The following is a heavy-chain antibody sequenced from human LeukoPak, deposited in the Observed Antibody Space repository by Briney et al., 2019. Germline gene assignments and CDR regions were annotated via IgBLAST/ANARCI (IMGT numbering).Heavy chain of an antibody. Sequence: GGSVRLSCAASGFSFSSYGMHWVRQAPGKGLEWVAVISYDGSNKYYADSVKGRFTISRDNSKNTLYLQMNSLRAEDTAVYYCAKPSTVDRRFDYWGQGTLVTVSS. CDR2: ISYDGSNK. D-gene: IGHD4-17*01. CDR1: GFSFSSYG. J-gene: IGHJ4*02. CDR3: AKPSTVDRRFDY. V-gene: IGHV3-30*18.